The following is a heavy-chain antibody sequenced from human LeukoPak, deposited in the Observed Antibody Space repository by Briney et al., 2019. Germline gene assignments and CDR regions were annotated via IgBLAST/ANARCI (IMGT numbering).Heavy chain of an antibody. CDR3: VSAYDQ. Sequence: ASVKVSCKASGYRFTDSYMHWVRQAPGQGFEWMGWINPSTGDTKYAKMFQGWVTMTTGASISTAYMELSGLRPADTAIYFCVSAYDQWGQGTLVTVSP. CDR1: GYRFTDSY. CDR2: INPSTGDT. J-gene: IGHJ5*02. V-gene: IGHV1-2*04.